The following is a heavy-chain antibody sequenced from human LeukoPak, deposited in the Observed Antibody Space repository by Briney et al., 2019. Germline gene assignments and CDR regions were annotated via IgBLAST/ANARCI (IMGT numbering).Heavy chain of an antibody. CDR1: GYTFTSYG. V-gene: IGHV1-18*01. D-gene: IGHD3-22*01. Sequence: ASVKVSCKASGYTFTSYGISWVRQAPGQGLEWMGWISAYNGNTNYAQKLQGRVTMTTDTSTSTAYMELRSLRSDDTAVYHCARDYYYDSSGSFDYWGQGTLVTVSS. CDR2: ISAYNGNT. J-gene: IGHJ4*02. CDR3: ARDYYYDSSGSFDY.